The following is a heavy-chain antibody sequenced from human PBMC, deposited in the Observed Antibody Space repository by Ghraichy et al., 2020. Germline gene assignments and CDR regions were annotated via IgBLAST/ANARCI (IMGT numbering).Heavy chain of an antibody. V-gene: IGHV3-23*01. D-gene: IGHD4-17*01. J-gene: IGHJ3*02. CDR2: ISGSGGST. CDR1: GFTFSSYA. Sequence: GESLNISCAASGFTFSSYAMSWVRQAPGKGLEWVSAISGSGGSTYYADSVKGRFTISRDNSKNTLYLQMNSLRAEDTAVYYCAKVRADYGDYDAFDIWGQGTMVTVSS. CDR3: AKVRADYGDYDAFDI.